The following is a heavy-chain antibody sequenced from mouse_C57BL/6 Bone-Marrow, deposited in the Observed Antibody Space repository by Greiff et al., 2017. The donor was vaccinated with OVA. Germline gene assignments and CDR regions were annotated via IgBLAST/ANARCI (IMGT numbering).Heavy chain of an antibody. V-gene: IGHV10-1*01. CDR1: GFSFNTYA. Sequence: EVKLMESGGGLVQPTGSLKLSCAASGFSFNTYAMNWVRQAPGKGLEWVARIRSKSNNYATYYADSVKDRFTISRDDSESMLYLQMNNLITEDTAMYYCVRHGYYAMDYWGQGTSVTVSS. CDR2: IRSKSNNYAT. J-gene: IGHJ4*01. CDR3: VRHGYYAMDY.